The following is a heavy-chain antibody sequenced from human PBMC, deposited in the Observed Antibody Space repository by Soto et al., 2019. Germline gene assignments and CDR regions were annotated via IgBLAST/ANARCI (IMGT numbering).Heavy chain of an antibody. CDR3: ARDGYSSSSGPRERDYHGMDV. CDR2: ISHDGSNK. D-gene: IGHD6-6*01. V-gene: IGHV3-30-3*01. Sequence: PGGSLRLSCAASGFTFSSYAMHWVRQAPGKGLEWAAVISHDGSNKYYADSVKGRFTISRDNSKNTLYLQMNSLRAEDTAVYYCARDGYSSSSGPRERDYHGMDVWGQGTTVTVSS. J-gene: IGHJ6*02. CDR1: GFTFSSYA.